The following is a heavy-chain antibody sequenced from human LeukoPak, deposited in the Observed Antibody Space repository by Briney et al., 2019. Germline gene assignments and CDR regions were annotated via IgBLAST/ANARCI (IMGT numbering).Heavy chain of an antibody. CDR1: GGTFSSYA. D-gene: IGHD3-16*02. Sequence: WASVKVSCKASGGTFSSYAMSWVRQAPGKGLEWVSAISGSGGSTYYADSVKGRFTISRDNSKNTLYLQMNSLRAEDTAVYYCAKDGEVAYVWGSYRYQEMGVRMSTSAAGLPDYWGQGTLVTVSS. J-gene: IGHJ4*02. CDR3: AKDGEVAYVWGSYRYQEMGVRMSTSAAGLPDY. CDR2: ISGSGGST. V-gene: IGHV3-23*01.